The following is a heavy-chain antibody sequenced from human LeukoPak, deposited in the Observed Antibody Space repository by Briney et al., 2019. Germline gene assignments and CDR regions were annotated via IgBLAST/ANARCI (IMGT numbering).Heavy chain of an antibody. CDR3: ARARVASNPLEYYYYMDV. D-gene: IGHD5-12*01. V-gene: IGHV3-7*01. J-gene: IGHJ6*03. CDR2: IKQDGTEL. CDR1: GFTFSNAW. Sequence: GGSLRLSCAASGFTFSNAWMSWVRQAPGKGLEWVANIKQDGTELYYVDSVKGRFTVSRDNAKNSLYLQMNSLRAEDTAVYYCARARVASNPLEYYYYMDVWGKGTTVTVSS.